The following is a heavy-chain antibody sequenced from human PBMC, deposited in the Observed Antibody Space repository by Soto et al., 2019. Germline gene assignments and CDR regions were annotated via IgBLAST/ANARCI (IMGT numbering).Heavy chain of an antibody. CDR3: VCGGNFFIY. D-gene: IGHD3-16*01. V-gene: IGHV3-7*01. J-gene: IGHJ4*02. Sequence: EVQLVESGGGLVQPGGSLRLSCAASGFTFSTYWMTWVRQPPGKGLEWVANMDQDGSETYYVDSVRGRFTVSRDNAENSPYLQMNSLRVEYTAVYYCVCGGNFFIYWGQGTLVTVSP. CDR2: MDQDGSET. CDR1: GFTFSTYW.